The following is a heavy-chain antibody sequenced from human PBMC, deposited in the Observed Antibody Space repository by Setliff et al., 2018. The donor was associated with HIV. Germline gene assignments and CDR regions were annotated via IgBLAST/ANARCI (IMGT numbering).Heavy chain of an antibody. CDR2: IAYTGSG. V-gene: IGHV4-39*07. Sequence: SETLSLTCTVSGGSISSRNFYWGWIRQPPGKGLEWIGSIAYTGSGYYNSSLKSRVTISVDTSRNECSLKLTSVTAADTAVYYCAREVRWELPQGFDHWGQGSQVTVSS. CDR1: GGSISSRNFY. D-gene: IGHD1-26*01. CDR3: AREVRWELPQGFDH. J-gene: IGHJ4*02.